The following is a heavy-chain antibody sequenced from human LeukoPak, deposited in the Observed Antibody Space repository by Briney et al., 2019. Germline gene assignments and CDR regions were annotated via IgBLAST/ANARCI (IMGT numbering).Heavy chain of an antibody. CDR1: GGTFSSYA. CDR3: ATLLRFLEWLSSNYYYMDV. CDR2: IIPIFGTA. J-gene: IGHJ6*03. V-gene: IGHV1-69*13. Sequence: ASVKVSCKASGGTFSSYAISWVRQAPGQGLEWMGGIIPIFGTANYAQKFQGRVTITADESTSTVYMELSSLRSEDTAVYYCATLLRFLEWLSSNYYYMDVWGKGTTVTVSS. D-gene: IGHD3-3*01.